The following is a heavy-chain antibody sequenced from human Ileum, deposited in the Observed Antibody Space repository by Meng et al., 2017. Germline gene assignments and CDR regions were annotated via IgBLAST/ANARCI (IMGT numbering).Heavy chain of an antibody. D-gene: IGHD2-15*01. CDR1: GGTFSSYA. Sequence: SVKVSCKASGGTFSSYAISWVRQAPGQGLEWMGGIIPIFGTANYAQKFQGRVTITADESTNTAYMELSSLRSEDTAVYYCARDGTRGGYCSGGSCYGESYYFDYWGQGTLVTVSS. CDR2: IIPIFGTA. V-gene: IGHV1-69*13. J-gene: IGHJ4*02. CDR3: ARDGTRGGYCSGGSCYGESYYFDY.